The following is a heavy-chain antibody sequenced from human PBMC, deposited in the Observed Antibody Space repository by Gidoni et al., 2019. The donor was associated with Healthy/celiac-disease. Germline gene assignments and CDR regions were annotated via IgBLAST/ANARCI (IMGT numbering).Heavy chain of an antibody. D-gene: IGHD4-17*01. CDR1: GGSFSGYY. CDR2: INHSGST. J-gene: IGHJ3*02. V-gene: IGHV4-34*01. Sequence: QVQLQQWGAGLLKPSATLSLTCAVYGGSFSGYYWSWIRQPPGKGLEWIGEINHSGSTNYNPSLKSRVTISVDTSKNQFSLKLSSVTAADTAVYYCARGQGTTVHAFDIWGQGTMVTVSS. CDR3: ARGQGTTVHAFDI.